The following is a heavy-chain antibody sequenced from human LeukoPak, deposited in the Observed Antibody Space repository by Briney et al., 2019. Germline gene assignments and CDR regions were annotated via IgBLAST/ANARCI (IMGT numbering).Heavy chain of an antibody. V-gene: IGHV1-2*02. CDR1: GYTFTGYY. D-gene: IGHD3-9*01. CDR2: INPNSGGT. J-gene: IGHJ6*02. Sequence: GASVKVSCKASGYTFTGYYMHWVRQAPGQGLGWMGWINPNSGGTNYAQKFQGRVTMTRDTSISTAYMELSRLRSDDTAVYYCARNYDILTGYYVAYYYGMDVWGQGTTVTVSS. CDR3: ARNYDILTGYYVAYYYGMDV.